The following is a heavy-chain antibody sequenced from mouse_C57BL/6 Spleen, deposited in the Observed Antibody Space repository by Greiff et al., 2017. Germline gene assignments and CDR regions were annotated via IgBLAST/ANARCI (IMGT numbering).Heavy chain of an antibody. V-gene: IGHV1-54*01. CDR3: ARGEDY. J-gene: IGHJ4*01. CDR2: INPGSGGT. CDR1: GYAFTNYL. Sequence: VQLQESGAELVRPGTSVKVSCKASGYAFTNYLIEWVKQRPGQGLEWIGVINPGSGGTNYNEKFKGKATLTADKSSSTAYMQLSSLTSEDSAVYFCARGEDYWGQGTSVTVSS.